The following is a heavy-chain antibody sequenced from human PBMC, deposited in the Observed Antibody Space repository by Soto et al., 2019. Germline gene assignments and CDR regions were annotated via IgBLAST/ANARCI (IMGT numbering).Heavy chain of an antibody. CDR3: ARGPDWGRFDY. J-gene: IGHJ4*02. CDR1: GYTFASYD. Sequence: QVQLVQSGAEVKKSGASVKVSCKASGYTFASYDITWVRQATGQGLEWMGWMNSNSGNTGYAQKFQGRVTMTRNTSISTAYMELSSLRSDDTAVYYCARGPDWGRFDYWGQGTLVTVSS. V-gene: IGHV1-8*01. CDR2: MNSNSGNT. D-gene: IGHD7-27*01.